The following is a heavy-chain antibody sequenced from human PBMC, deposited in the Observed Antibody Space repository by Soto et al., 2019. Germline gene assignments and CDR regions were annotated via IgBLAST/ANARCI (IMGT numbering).Heavy chain of an antibody. V-gene: IGHV1-69*13. J-gene: IGHJ4*02. CDR1: GGTFSSYA. CDR2: IIPIFGTA. Sequence: ASVKVSCKASGGTFSSYAISWVRQAPGQGLEWMGGIIPIFGTANYAQKFQGRVTITADESTSTAYMELSSLRSEDTDVYYCARGGEFTIFGVVIRPEYYFDYWGQGTLVTVSS. CDR3: ARGGEFTIFGVVIRPEYYFDY. D-gene: IGHD3-3*01.